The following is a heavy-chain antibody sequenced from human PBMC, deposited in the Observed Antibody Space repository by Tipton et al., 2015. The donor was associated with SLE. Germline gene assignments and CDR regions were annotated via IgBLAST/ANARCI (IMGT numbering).Heavy chain of an antibody. V-gene: IGHV4-59*01. CDR1: GGSISRYS. CDR3: ATTNWVEMATSDAFDI. J-gene: IGHJ3*02. CDR2: IYYSGST. D-gene: IGHD5-24*01. Sequence: TLSLTCAVSGGSISRYSWSWIRQPPGMGLEWIGYIYYSGSTNYNPSLKSRVTISVDTSKNQYSRKLSSVTAADTAVYYCATTNWVEMATSDAFDIWGQGTMVTVSS.